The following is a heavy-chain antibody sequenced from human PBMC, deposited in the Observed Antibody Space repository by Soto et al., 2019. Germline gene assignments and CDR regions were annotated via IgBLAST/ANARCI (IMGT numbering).Heavy chain of an antibody. J-gene: IGHJ6*02. D-gene: IGHD6-13*01. CDR1: GFTFSSYS. CDR3: ARDQGGAAAGMGADYYYGMDV. CDR2: ISYDGSNK. V-gene: IGHV3-30*03. Sequence: GGSLRLSCAVSGFTFSSYSMNWVRQAPGKGLEWVAVISYDGSNKYYADSVKGRFTISRDNSKNTLYLQMNSLRAEDTAVYYCARDQGGAAAGMGADYYYGMDVWGQGPTVTVSS.